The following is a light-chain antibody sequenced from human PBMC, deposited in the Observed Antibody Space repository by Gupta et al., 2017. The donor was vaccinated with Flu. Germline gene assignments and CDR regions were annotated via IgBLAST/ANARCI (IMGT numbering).Light chain of an antibody. CDR3: QKFNGAPLS. Sequence: SLSASVGDRVTITCRASQDIRNSLAWYQHKPVEVPRLLIYAASTLQSGVPSRFSGSGSGTEFTLTISSLDPEDVATYYCQKFNGAPLSFGGGTKVEI. CDR2: AAS. J-gene: IGKJ4*01. V-gene: IGKV1-27*01. CDR1: QDIRNS.